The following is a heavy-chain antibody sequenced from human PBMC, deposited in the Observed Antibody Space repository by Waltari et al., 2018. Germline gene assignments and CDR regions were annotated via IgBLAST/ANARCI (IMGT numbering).Heavy chain of an antibody. CDR2: INHSGST. J-gene: IGHJ4*02. D-gene: IGHD4-17*01. CDR3: ADLMTTSYY. CDR1: GGSFSGYY. V-gene: IGHV4-34*01. Sequence: QVQLQQWGAGLLKPSETLSLPCAVYGGSFSGYYWSWIRQPPGKGLEWIGEINHSGSTNYNPSLKSRVTISVDTSKNQFSLKLSSVTAADTAVYYCADLMTTSYYWGQGTLVTVSS.